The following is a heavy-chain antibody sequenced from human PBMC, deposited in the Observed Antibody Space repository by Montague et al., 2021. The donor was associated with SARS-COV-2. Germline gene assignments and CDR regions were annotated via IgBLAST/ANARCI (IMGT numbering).Heavy chain of an antibody. CDR3: ARDYDDSSGSFDC. Sequence: SETLSLTCAVSGGSISTSNWWTWVRQPPGKGLQWIGERYHDGRTNYNPSLKSRVTISLDKSKNQFSLNLTSVTAADTAIYYCARDYDDSSGSFDCWGPGTLVTVSS. J-gene: IGHJ4*02. V-gene: IGHV4-4*02. D-gene: IGHD3-22*01. CDR1: GGSISTSNW. CDR2: RYHDGRT.